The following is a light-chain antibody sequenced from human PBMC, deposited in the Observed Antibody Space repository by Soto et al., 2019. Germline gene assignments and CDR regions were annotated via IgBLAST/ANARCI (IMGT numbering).Light chain of an antibody. V-gene: IGLV1-51*01. J-gene: IGLJ3*02. Sequence: QSVLTQPPSVSAAPGQKVTISCSGSTSNIGKNLVSWYQHLPVTAPRLLIYDNNKRPSGIPDRFSGSKSGTSATLDITGLQTGDEADYYCLAWDGGLSAVVFGGGTKVTVL. CDR3: LAWDGGLSAVV. CDR2: DNN. CDR1: TSNIGKNL.